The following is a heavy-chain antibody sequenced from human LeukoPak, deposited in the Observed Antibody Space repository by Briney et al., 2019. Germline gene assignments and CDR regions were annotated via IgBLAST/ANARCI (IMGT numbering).Heavy chain of an antibody. CDR2: IFPADSDT. CDR1: GYGFTRYW. D-gene: IGHD3-22*01. J-gene: IGHJ4*02. V-gene: IGHV5-51*01. Sequence: GESLKISCKGSGYGFTRYWIGWVRQMPGKGLEWMGIIFPADSDTRYSPSFQGQVTLSADKSISTAYLQWSSLKASDTAMYYCARLRYYDSSGYFGTDFDYWGQGTLVTVSS. CDR3: ARLRYYDSSGYFGTDFDY.